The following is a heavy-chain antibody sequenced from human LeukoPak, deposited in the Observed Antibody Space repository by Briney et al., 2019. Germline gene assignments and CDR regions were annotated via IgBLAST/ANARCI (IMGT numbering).Heavy chain of an antibody. J-gene: IGHJ2*01. CDR3: AKDSEYSGYDPEPYWYFDL. CDR2: ISGSGGSI. CDR1: GFTFSSYA. Sequence: PGGSLRLSCAASGFTFSSYAMSWVRQAPGKGLEWVSAISGSGGSIYYADSVKGRFTISRDNSKNTLYLQMNSLRAEDTAVYYCAKDSEYSGYDPEPYWYFDLWGRGTLVTVSS. D-gene: IGHD5-12*01. V-gene: IGHV3-23*01.